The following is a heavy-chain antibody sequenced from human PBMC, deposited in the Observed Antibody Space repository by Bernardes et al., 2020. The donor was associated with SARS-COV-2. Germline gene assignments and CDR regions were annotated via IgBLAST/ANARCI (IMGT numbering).Heavy chain of an antibody. CDR3: ARDPTTSYSYYFDY. V-gene: IGHV1-2*02. J-gene: IGHJ4*02. D-gene: IGHD5-18*01. Sequence: ASVKVSCKASGYTFTAYYMHWVRQAPGQGLEWMGWINPNSGGTNYAQKFQGRVTMTRDTSISTAYMELSRLRSDDTAVYYCARDPTTSYSYYFDYWGQGTLVNVSS. CDR2: INPNSGGT. CDR1: GYTFTAYY.